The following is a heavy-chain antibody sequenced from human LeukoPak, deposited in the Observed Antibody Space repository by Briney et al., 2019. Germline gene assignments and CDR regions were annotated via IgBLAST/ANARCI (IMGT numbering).Heavy chain of an antibody. CDR1: GYTIISYG. Sequence: ASVKVSCKASGYTIISYGITWVRQAPGQGLEWMGWISAYNGNTNYAQRLQGRVTMTTDTSTSTAYMELRSLKFDDTAVYYCASLKNYYDSSGYLVTDAFDIWGQGTMVTVSS. CDR3: ASLKNYYDSSGYLVTDAFDI. D-gene: IGHD3-22*01. CDR2: ISAYNGNT. V-gene: IGHV1-18*01. J-gene: IGHJ3*02.